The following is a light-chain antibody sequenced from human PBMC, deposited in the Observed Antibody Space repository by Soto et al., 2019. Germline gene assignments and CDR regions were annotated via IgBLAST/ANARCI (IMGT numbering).Light chain of an antibody. CDR1: QSVLYSSNNKNY. CDR2: WAS. V-gene: IGKV4-1*01. Sequence: DIVMTQSPDSLAVSLGERATINCKSSQSVLYSSNNKNYLAWYQQRPGQPPNLLIYWASTRESGVPDRFSGSGSGTDFNFTISSLQAEDVAIYYCQQYFNFPWTFGQGTKVEIK. CDR3: QQYFNFPWT. J-gene: IGKJ1*01.